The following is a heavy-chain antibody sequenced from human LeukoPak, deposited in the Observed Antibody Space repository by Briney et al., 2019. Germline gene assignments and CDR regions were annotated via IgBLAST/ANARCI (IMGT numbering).Heavy chain of an antibody. J-gene: IGHJ5*02. CDR3: ARDYWFDP. CDR2: ISSAGTTK. Sequence: GGSLRLSCAASGFTFSSYEMNWVRQAPGKGLEWISYISSAGTTKIYADSVKGRFTISRDNAKNSLYLQMNSLRAEDTAVYYCARDYWFDPWGHGTLITVSS. V-gene: IGHV3-48*03. CDR1: GFTFSSYE.